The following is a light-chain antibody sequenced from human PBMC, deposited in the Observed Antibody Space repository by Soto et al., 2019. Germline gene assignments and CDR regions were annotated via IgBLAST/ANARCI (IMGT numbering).Light chain of an antibody. CDR2: STN. J-gene: IGLJ2*01. Sequence: QTVVTQEPSLTVSPGGTVTVTCASSAGAVTSGYFPNWFQKKPGQAPRPLIYSTNNRHPWTPARFSGSLLGGRAALTLTGVQPEDAADYYCLLYYGGAQVIFGGGTKLTVL. CDR3: LLYYGGAQVI. V-gene: IGLV7-43*01. CDR1: AGAVTSGYF.